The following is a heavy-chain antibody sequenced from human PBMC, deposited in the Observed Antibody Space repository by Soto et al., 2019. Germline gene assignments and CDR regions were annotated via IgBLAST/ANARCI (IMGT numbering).Heavy chain of an antibody. CDR1: GGSISSGGYY. CDR2: IYYSGST. J-gene: IGHJ6*02. D-gene: IGHD3-22*01. CDR3: ARDYFDSSGYYWSSDYYYGMDV. Sequence: SETLSLTCTVSGGSISSGGYYWSWIRQHPGKGLEWIGYIYYSGSTYYNPSLKSRVTISVDTSKNQFSLKLSSVTAADTAVYYCARDYFDSSGYYWSSDYYYGMDVWGQGTTVTVSS. V-gene: IGHV4-31*03.